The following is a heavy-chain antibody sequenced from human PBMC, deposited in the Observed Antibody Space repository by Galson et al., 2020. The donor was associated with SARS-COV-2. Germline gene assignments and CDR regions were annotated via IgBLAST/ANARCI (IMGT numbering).Heavy chain of an antibody. J-gene: IGHJ6*02. CDR2: IKEDGSKK. Sequence: GESLKISCAASGVTFSYYWMSWVRQAPGKGLEWVANIKEDGSKKYYVDSVKGRFTISRDNAKNSLYLQMNSLRVEDTAVYYCARDLTFGPDGRWGLDVWGQGTTVTVSS. CDR3: ARDLTFGPDGRWGLDV. V-gene: IGHV3-7*01. CDR1: GVTFSYYW. D-gene: IGHD2-15*01.